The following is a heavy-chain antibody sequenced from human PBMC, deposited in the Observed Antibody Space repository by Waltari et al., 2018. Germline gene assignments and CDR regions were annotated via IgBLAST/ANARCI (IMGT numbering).Heavy chain of an antibody. Sequence: QLQLQESGPGLVKPSETLSLTCTVSGGSISSSSYYWGWIRQPPGKGLEWIGSIYYSGSTYYNPSLKSRVTISVDTSKNQFSLKLSSVTVADTAVYYCARDNPPGVSGIAARPDVDWFDPWGQGTLVTVSS. V-gene: IGHV4-39*07. J-gene: IGHJ5*02. CDR1: GGSISSSSYY. CDR2: IYYSGST. D-gene: IGHD6-6*01. CDR3: ARDNPPGVSGIAARPDVDWFDP.